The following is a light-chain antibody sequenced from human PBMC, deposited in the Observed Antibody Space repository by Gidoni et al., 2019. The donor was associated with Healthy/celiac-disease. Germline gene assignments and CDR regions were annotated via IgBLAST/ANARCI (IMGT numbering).Light chain of an antibody. Sequence: EIVLTQSPATLSLSPGERATLSCRASQRVSSYLAWYQQKPAQAPRLLIYDASNRATGIPARFSGSGSGTDFTLTISSLEPEDFAVYYCQQRKTFGQGTKVEIK. CDR2: DAS. V-gene: IGKV3-11*01. J-gene: IGKJ1*01. CDR3: QQRKT. CDR1: QRVSSY.